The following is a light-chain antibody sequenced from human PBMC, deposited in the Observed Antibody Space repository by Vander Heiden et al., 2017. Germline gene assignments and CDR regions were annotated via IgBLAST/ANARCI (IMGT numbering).Light chain of an antibody. Sequence: QSALTQPASVSGSPGQSIAISCTGTSSDVDLYNYVSWYQQRPGRAPKLLMYDVSNRPSGVSSRCSGSKSGNTASLTISGLQAEDEADYYCSSYTGSSTLVFGGGTNLTVL. CDR2: DVS. CDR3: SSYTGSSTLV. CDR1: SSDVDLYNY. V-gene: IGLV2-14*01. J-gene: IGLJ2*01.